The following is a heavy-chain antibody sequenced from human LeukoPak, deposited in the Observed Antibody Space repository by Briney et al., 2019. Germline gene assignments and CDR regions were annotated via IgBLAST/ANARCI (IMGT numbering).Heavy chain of an antibody. CDR1: GGTFSSYA. CDR3: ARDGIAAAGRGDYFDY. CDR2: IFPILGIA. D-gene: IGHD6-13*01. J-gene: IGHJ4*02. V-gene: IGHV1-69*04. Sequence: SVKVSCKASGGTFSSYAISWVRQAPGQGLEWMGRIFPILGIANYAQKFQGRVTITADKSTSTAYMELSSLRSEDTAVYYCARDGIAAAGRGDYFDYWGQGTLVTVSS.